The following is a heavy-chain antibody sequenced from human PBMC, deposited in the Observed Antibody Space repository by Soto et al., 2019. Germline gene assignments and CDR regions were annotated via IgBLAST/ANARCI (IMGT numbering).Heavy chain of an antibody. CDR2: INANHGNT. J-gene: IGHJ6*02. CDR3: AICPDYYYGMDV. Sequence: QVQLVQSGGEVKKPGASVKVSCKASGYTHSSYGISWVRQAPGQGLEWMGWINANHGNTNYAQKVQGRVTMTTDTSPSTGYMELWSPGAVGTAVYYCAICPDYYYGMDVWGQGTTVTVSS. CDR1: GYTHSSYG. V-gene: IGHV1-18*01.